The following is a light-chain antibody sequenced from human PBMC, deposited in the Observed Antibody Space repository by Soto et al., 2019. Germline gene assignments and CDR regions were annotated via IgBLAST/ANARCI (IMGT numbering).Light chain of an antibody. J-gene: IGKJ1*01. V-gene: IGKV1-5*03. CDR3: QQYNGYWT. CDR2: EAS. CDR1: QSMSDS. Sequence: DIQMTQYPSTLSSSVGDRVTITCRASQSMSDSLAWYQQNPGKAPKLLIYEASSLKSGVPSRFSGSRSGTEYTLTISILQHDDLATYSCQQYNGYWTFGQGTKVAIK.